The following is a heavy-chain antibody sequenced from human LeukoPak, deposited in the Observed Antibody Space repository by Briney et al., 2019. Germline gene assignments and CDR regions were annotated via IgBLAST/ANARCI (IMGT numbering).Heavy chain of an antibody. CDR3: ARAVAGTEDAFDI. D-gene: IGHD6-19*01. CDR1: GYIFTSYW. Sequence: GESLKIPCKGSGYIFTSYWIGWVRQMPGKGLEWMGIIYPGDSDTRYSPSFQGQVTISADKSISTAYLQWSSLKASDTAMYYCARAVAGTEDAFDIWGQGTMVTVSS. V-gene: IGHV5-51*01. J-gene: IGHJ3*02. CDR2: IYPGDSDT.